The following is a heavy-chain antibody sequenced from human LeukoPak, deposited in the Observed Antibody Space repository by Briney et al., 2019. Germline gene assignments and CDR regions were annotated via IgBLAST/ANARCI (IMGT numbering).Heavy chain of an antibody. CDR1: GFTLSSYG. D-gene: IGHD3-10*01. J-gene: IGHJ4*02. V-gene: IGHV3-33*06. Sequence: GGSLRLSCAASGFTLSSYGMHWVRQAPGKGLEWVAVIWYDGSNKYYADSVKGRFTISRDNSKNTLYLQMNSLRAEDTAVYYCAKGGRYGSGSYYPDYWGQGTLVTVSS. CDR3: AKGGRYGSGSYYPDY. CDR2: IWYDGSNK.